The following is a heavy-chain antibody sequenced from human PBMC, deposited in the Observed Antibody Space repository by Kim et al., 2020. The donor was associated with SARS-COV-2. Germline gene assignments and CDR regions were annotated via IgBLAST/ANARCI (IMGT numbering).Heavy chain of an antibody. CDR3: ARQNGSFWNIVVVVADAFDI. J-gene: IGHJ3*02. CDR2: IYYSGST. CDR1: GGSISSSSYY. V-gene: IGHV4-39*01. Sequence: SETLSLTCTVSGGSISSSSYYWGWIRQPPGKGLEWIGSIYYSGSTYYNPSLKSRVTISVDTSKNQFSLKLSSVTAADTAVYYCARQNGSFWNIVVVVADAFDIWGQGTMVTVSS. D-gene: IGHD2-15*01.